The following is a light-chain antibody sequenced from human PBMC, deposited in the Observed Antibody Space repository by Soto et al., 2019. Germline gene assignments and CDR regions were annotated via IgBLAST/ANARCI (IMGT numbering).Light chain of an antibody. CDR3: QQYKTYS. J-gene: IGKJ4*01. Sequence: DIQMTQSPSALSASVGGKITITCRANQSISSWLAWYQQQPGKAPSLLIYRVSTLESGVPSRFSGSGSGTEFSLTISGLQPDDFATYYCQQYKTYSFGGGTKVEIK. V-gene: IGKV1-5*03. CDR2: RVS. CDR1: QSISSW.